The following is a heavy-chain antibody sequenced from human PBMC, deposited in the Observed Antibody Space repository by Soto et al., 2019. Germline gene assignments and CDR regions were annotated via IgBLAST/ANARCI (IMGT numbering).Heavy chain of an antibody. J-gene: IGHJ2*01. CDR2: IIPIFGTA. CDR3: ARAFCGGDCYASDWYFDL. V-gene: IGHV1-69*01. CDR1: GGTFSSYA. D-gene: IGHD2-21*02. Sequence: QVQLVQSGAEVKKPGSSVKVSCKASGGTFSSYAISWVRQAPGQGLEWMGGIIPIFGTANYAQKFQGRVTITADEYTSTAYMELSSLRSEDTAVYYCARAFCGGDCYASDWYFDLWGRGTLVTVSS.